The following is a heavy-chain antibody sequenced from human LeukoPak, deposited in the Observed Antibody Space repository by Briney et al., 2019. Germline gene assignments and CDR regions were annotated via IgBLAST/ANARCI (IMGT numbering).Heavy chain of an antibody. D-gene: IGHD3-9*01. J-gene: IGHJ4*02. CDR1: GYTFTSYG. CDR2: ISAYNGNT. CDR3: ARDRIRGFDWLLSRFDY. V-gene: IGHV1-18*01. Sequence: ASLKVSCKAPGYTFTSYGISWVRQAPGQGLEWMGWISAYNGNTNYAQKLQGRVTMTTDTSTSTAYMELRSLRSDDTAVYYCARDRIRGFDWLLSRFDYWGQGTLVTVSS.